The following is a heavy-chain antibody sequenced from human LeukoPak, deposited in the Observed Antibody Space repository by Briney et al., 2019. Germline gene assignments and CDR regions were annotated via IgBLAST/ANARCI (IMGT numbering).Heavy chain of an antibody. Sequence: GGSLRLSCAASGFTFSSYSMNWVRQAPGKGLEWVSSISSSSSYIYYADSVKGRFTISGDNAKNSLYLQMNSLRAEDTAVYYCARDFSMGLDYWGQGTLVTVSS. D-gene: IGHD3-10*01. J-gene: IGHJ4*02. V-gene: IGHV3-21*01. CDR3: ARDFSMGLDY. CDR1: GFTFSSYS. CDR2: ISSSSSYI.